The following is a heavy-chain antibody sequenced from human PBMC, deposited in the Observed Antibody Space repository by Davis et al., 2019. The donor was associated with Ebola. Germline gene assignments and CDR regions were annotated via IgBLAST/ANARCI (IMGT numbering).Heavy chain of an antibody. Sequence: AASVKVSCKASGGTFSSYAISWVRQATGQGLEWMGWMNPNSGNTGYAQKFQGRVTMTRNTSISTAYMELSSLRSEDTAVYYCARDYGDYAFDYWGQGTLVTVSS. CDR3: ARDYGDYAFDY. D-gene: IGHD4-17*01. CDR1: GGTFSSYA. V-gene: IGHV1-8*02. CDR2: MNPNSGNT. J-gene: IGHJ4*02.